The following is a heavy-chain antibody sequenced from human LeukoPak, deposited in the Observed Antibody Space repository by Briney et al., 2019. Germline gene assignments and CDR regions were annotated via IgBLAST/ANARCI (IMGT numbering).Heavy chain of an antibody. D-gene: IGHD3-22*01. V-gene: IGHV4-59*08. CDR2: IYYSGST. CDR1: GGSISSYY. J-gene: IGHJ4*02. Sequence: XPSETLSLTCTVSGGSISSYYWSWIRQPPGKGLEWIGYIYYSGSTNYNPSLKSRVTISVDTSKNQFPLKLSSVTAADTAVYYCACGDYYDSSGYYFSNWGQGTLVTVSS. CDR3: ACGDYYDSSGYYFSN.